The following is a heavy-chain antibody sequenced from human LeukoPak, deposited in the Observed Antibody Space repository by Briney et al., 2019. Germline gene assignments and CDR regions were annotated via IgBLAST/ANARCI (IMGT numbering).Heavy chain of an antibody. CDR2: ISTSHNYI. J-gene: IGHJ1*01. D-gene: IGHD6-19*01. V-gene: IGHV3-21*01. Sequence: GGSLRLSCVVSGFTFSTYNMNWVRQAPGKGLEWVSSISTSHNYIYYADSVTGRFTISRDNARNSLYLQMNSLRAEDTAVYYCAGDSDGVAGTTSYFQHWGQGTLVTVSS. CDR1: GFTFSTYN. CDR3: AGDSDGVAGTTSYFQH.